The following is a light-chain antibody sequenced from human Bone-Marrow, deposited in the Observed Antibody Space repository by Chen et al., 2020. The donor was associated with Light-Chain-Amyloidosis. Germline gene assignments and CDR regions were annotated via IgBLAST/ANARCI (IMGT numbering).Light chain of an antibody. CDR2: EVT. CDR3: SSYTSTNTLV. V-gene: IGLV2-14*01. J-gene: IGLJ1*01. CDR1: SSDVGGDNH. Sequence: HSALTQPASVSGSPGQSITISCTGTSSDVGGDNHVSWYQQRPDKAPKLMIYEVTNPPSWVPDRFSGSKSDNTASLTISGLQTEDEADYFCSSYTSTNTLVFGGGTRVTVL.